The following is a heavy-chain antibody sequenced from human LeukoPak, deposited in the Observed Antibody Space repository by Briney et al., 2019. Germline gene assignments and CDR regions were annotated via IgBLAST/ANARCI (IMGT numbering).Heavy chain of an antibody. CDR2: IYSGGNT. CDR1: GLTVSINY. V-gene: IGHV3-53*01. J-gene: IGHJ1*01. CDR3: ASGYCSGCHCYSVYFQH. Sequence: SGGSLRLSCAASGLTVSINYMSSVRQAPGKGLEWASVIYSGGNTYYADSVKGRFTISRDNYKNTLYLQMNSRRAEDTAFYYCASGYCSGCHCYSVYFQHWGQGTLVTVSS. D-gene: IGHD2-15*01.